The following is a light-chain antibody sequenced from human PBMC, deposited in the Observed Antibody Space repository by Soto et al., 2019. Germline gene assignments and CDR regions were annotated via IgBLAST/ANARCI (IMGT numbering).Light chain of an antibody. CDR3: QVWDKSSDHAV. V-gene: IGLV3-21*04. CDR2: YDS. CDR1: NIGSKS. Sequence: SYELTQPPSVSVAPGKTARITCGGNNIGSKSVHWYQQKPGQAPVVVMYYDSDRPSGIPERFSGAKSGNTATLTISRVEAGDEADYYCQVWDKSSDHAVFGGSTQLTVL. J-gene: IGLJ7*01.